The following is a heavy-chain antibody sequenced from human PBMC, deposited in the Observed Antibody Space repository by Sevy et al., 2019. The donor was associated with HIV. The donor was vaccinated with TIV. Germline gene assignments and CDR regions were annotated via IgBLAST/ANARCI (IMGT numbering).Heavy chain of an antibody. D-gene: IGHD6-13*01. CDR1: GFTLNNYW. CDR3: VRAIAKDGSF. Sequence: GGSLRLSCVASGFTLNNYWMHWVRQAPGKGLEWVANLNKDGGVTYYVDSVRGGFTISRDNVRNLVFLQMNSLRVDGTALYFCVRAIAKDGSFWGQGTLVTVSS. J-gene: IGHJ4*02. V-gene: IGHV3-7*01. CDR2: LNKDGGVT.